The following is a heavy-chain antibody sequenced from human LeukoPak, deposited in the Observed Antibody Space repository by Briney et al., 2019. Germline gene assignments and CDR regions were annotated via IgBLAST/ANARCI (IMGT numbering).Heavy chain of an antibody. Sequence: PSETLSLTCTVSGGSISSYYWSWIRQPPGKGLEWIGYIYYSGSINYNRSLKSRVTISVDTSKNQFSLKVSSVTAADTAVYYCARGNWYLDYWGQGTLVTVSS. V-gene: IGHV4-59*01. J-gene: IGHJ4*02. D-gene: IGHD1-1*01. CDR2: IYYSGSI. CDR1: GGSISSYY. CDR3: ARGNWYLDY.